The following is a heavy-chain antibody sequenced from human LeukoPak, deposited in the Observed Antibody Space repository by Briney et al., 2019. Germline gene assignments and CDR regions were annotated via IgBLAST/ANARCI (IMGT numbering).Heavy chain of an antibody. D-gene: IGHD6-6*01. CDR2: INPSGGST. Sequence: ASVKVSRKASGYTFTSYYMHWVRQAPGQGLEWMRIINPSGGSTSYAQKFQGRVTMTRDTSTSTVYMELSSLRSEDTAVYYCARDLSIAWAARRSYFAYWGQGTLVTVSS. CDR1: GYTFTSYY. V-gene: IGHV1-46*01. CDR3: ARDLSIAWAARRSYFAY. J-gene: IGHJ4*02.